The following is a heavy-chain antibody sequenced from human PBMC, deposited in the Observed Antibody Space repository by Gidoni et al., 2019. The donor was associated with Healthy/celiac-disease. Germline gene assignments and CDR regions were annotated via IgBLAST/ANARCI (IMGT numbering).Heavy chain of an antibody. D-gene: IGHD6-13*01. J-gene: IGHJ4*02. CDR1: GGSISSGGYY. CDR3: ASASIAAAGTDFDY. CDR2: IYYSGST. Sequence: QVQLQESGPGLVKPSQTLSLTCPVSGGSISSGGYYWCWIRQHPGKGLEWIGYIYYSGSTCYNPSLKSRVTISVDTSKNQFSLKLSSVTAADTAVYYCASASIAAAGTDFDYWGQGTLVTVSS. V-gene: IGHV4-31*03.